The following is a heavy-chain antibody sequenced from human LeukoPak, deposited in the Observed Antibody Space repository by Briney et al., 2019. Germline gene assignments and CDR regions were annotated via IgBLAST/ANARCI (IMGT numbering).Heavy chain of an antibody. Sequence: SETLSLTCSVSGGSVNTDNYYWNWIRQPPGKGLEWIGYMYHGGSTYYNPSLKSRVTMSVDRSKSQFSLKLSSVTAADTAVYYCARVRYGDYNWGQGTLVTVSS. J-gene: IGHJ4*02. CDR3: ARVRYGDYN. V-gene: IGHV4-30-2*01. CDR2: MYHGGST. CDR1: GGSVNTDNYY. D-gene: IGHD4-17*01.